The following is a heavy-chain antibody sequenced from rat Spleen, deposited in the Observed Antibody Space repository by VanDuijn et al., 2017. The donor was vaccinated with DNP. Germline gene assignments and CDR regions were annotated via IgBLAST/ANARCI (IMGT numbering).Heavy chain of an antibody. CDR3: ARDMDYYDGSYYRYYFDY. CDR2: ITSGGSS. D-gene: IGHD1-12*02. Sequence: EVQVVETGGGLVQPGRSLKLSCVASGFTFSSHWMTWIRQVPGKGLEWIASITSGGSSYYPDYVKGRFTISRENAKNTLYLRMKSLRSEDTATYYCARDMDYYDGSYYRYYFDYWGQGVMVTVSS. J-gene: IGHJ2*01. V-gene: IGHV5-31*01. CDR1: GFTFSSHW.